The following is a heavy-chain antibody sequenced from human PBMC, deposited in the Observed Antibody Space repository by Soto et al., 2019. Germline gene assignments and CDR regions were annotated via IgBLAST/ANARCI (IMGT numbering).Heavy chain of an antibody. CDR2: INPNSGGT. CDR1: GYTFAVYY. CDR3: ARGTAMVHRYYYGMDV. Sequence: ASVKLCCKASGYTFAVYYMQWVRQAPGQGLEWMGWINPNSGGTNYAQKFQGWVTMTRDTSISTAYMELSRLRSDDTAVYYCARGTAMVHRYYYGMDVWGQGTTVTVSS. J-gene: IGHJ6*02. V-gene: IGHV1-2*04. D-gene: IGHD5-18*01.